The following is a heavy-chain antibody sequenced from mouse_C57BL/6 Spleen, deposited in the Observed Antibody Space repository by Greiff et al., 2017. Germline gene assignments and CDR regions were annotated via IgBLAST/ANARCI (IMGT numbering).Heavy chain of an antibody. Sequence: EVKLVESGAELVRPGASVKLSCTASGFNIKDDYMHWVKQRPEQGLEWIGWIEPENGDTEYASKFQGKATITADTSSNTAYLQLSSLTSEDTAVYYCTRWGSYYFDYWGQGTTLTVSS. CDR1: GFNIKDDY. J-gene: IGHJ2*01. D-gene: IGHD2-3*01. CDR2: IEPENGDT. V-gene: IGHV14-4*01. CDR3: TRWGSYYFDY.